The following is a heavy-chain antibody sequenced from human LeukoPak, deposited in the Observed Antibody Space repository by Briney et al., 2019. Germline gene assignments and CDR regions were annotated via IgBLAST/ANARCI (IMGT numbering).Heavy chain of an antibody. CDR1: GYTFTVYY. Sequence: ASVKVSCKASGYTFTVYYMHWVRQAPGRGLEWMGWIHPNRGDTGYAQKFQGRVTMTRDTSISTAYLGMSGLGSDDSAVYYCAREGDEDLATSDGSGAFDIWGQGTTVIVSS. V-gene: IGHV1-2*02. CDR2: IHPNRGDT. D-gene: IGHD5-24*01. CDR3: AREGDEDLATSDGSGAFDI. J-gene: IGHJ3*02.